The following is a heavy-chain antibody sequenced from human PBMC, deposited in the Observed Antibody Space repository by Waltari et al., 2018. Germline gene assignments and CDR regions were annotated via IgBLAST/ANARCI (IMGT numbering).Heavy chain of an antibody. CDR3: ARAQRIAARPFDY. Sequence: EVQLVESGGGLVQPGGSLRLSCAASGFTFSSYWMSWVRQAPGKGLEWVANIKQDGSEKYYVDSVKGRFTISRDNAKNSLYLQMNSLRAEDTAVYYCARAQRIAARPFDYWGQGTLVTVSS. V-gene: IGHV3-7*01. D-gene: IGHD6-6*01. CDR1: GFTFSSYW. CDR2: IKQDGSEK. J-gene: IGHJ4*02.